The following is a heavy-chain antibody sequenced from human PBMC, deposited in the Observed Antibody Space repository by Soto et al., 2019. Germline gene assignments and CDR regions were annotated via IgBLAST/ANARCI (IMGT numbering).Heavy chain of an antibody. CDR1: GFSLSTSGMG. V-gene: IGHV2-5*01. D-gene: IGHD1-1*01. Sequence: QITLKESGPTLVKPTQTLTLTCNFSGFSLSTSGMGVGWIRQPPGKALEWLGLIYWTDDMRHRPSLKSRLTITKDASRDQVVLTVTNMEPVDTGTYFCVHRQRRTGMWDAFDVWGQGTMVTVSP. CDR2: IYWTDDM. J-gene: IGHJ3*01. CDR3: VHRQRRTGMWDAFDV.